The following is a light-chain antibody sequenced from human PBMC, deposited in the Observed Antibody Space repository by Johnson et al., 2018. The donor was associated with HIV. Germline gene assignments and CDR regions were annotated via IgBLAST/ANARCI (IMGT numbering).Light chain of an antibody. CDR3: GTWDSSLSADV. Sequence: QSVLTQPPSVSAAPGQKVTISCSGSSSNIGNNYVSWYKQLPGTAPKLLIYENNKRPSGIPDRFSGSKSGTSATLGLTGLQTGDEADYYCGTWDSSLSADVFGPGTKVTVL. V-gene: IGLV1-51*02. CDR1: SSNIGNNY. J-gene: IGLJ1*01. CDR2: ENN.